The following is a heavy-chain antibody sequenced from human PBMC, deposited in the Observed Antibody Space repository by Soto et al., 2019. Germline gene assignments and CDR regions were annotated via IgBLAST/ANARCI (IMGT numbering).Heavy chain of an antibody. CDR3: ARDHHRYSGYDYVDY. Sequence: TLSLTCAVSGGSSISGGYSWSWIRQPPGKGLEWIGYIYHSGSTYYNPSLKSRVTISVDRSKNQFSLKLSSVTAADTAVYYCARDHHRYSGYDYVDYWGQGTLVTVSS. D-gene: IGHD5-12*01. CDR2: IYHSGST. CDR1: GGSSISGGYS. V-gene: IGHV4-30-2*01. J-gene: IGHJ4*02.